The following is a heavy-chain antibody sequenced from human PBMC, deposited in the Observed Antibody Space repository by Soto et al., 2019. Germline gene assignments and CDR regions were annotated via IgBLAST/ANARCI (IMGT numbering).Heavy chain of an antibody. CDR3: AKCFRNYAADNFDN. Sequence: EVHLLESGGGLVQPGGSLRLSCAASGFTFNNYAMSWVRQAPGKGLEWVSTITGGGAGTYYADSVKGRFTISRDNSNNTLYLQMNSLRVEDTALYYCAKCFRNYAADNFDNWGQGTRVTVSS. CDR1: GFTFNNYA. D-gene: IGHD4-4*01. V-gene: IGHV3-23*01. CDR2: ITGGGAGT. J-gene: IGHJ4*02.